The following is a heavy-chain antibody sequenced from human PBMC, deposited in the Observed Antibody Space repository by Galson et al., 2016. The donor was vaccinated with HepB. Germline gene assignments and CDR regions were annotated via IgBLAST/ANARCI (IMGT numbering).Heavy chain of an antibody. V-gene: IGHV3-23*01. CDR1: GFTFRSYG. CDR2: ISGNGGGA. Sequence: SLRLSCAASGFTFRSYGMNWVRQAPGKGLEWVSGISGNGGGAYYGDSVKGRFTISRDNSKNTLHLQINSLRAEDTAVYYCAKEGRLGDGLDVWGQGTTVTVSS. J-gene: IGHJ6*02. CDR3: AKEGRLGDGLDV. D-gene: IGHD3-10*01.